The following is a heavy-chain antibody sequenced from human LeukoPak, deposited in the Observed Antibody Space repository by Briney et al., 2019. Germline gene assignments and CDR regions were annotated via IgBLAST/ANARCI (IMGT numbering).Heavy chain of an antibody. CDR1: GFTFSSYG. D-gene: IGHD4-23*01. V-gene: IGHV3-33*01. Sequence: GRSLRLSCAASGFTFSSYGMHWVRQAPGKGLEWVAVIWFDGSSKYYADSVKGRFTISRDNSKNTLYLQMSSLRAEDTAVYYCARDVYGGNSAEYFQHWGQGTLVTVSS. J-gene: IGHJ1*01. CDR2: IWFDGSSK. CDR3: ARDVYGGNSAEYFQH.